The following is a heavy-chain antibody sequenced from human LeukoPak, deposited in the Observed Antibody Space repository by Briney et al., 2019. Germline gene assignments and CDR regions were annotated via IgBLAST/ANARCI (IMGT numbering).Heavy chain of an antibody. V-gene: IGHV3-53*01. CDR2: IYSGGST. Sequence: PGGSLRLSCAASGFTVSSNYMSWVRQAPGKGLEWVSVIYSGGSTYYADSVKGRFTISRDNSKNTLYLQMNSLRAEDTAVYYCARDVYDIQDYYYYGMDVWGKGTTVTVSP. D-gene: IGHD3-9*01. J-gene: IGHJ6*04. CDR3: ARDVYDIQDYYYYGMDV. CDR1: GFTVSSNY.